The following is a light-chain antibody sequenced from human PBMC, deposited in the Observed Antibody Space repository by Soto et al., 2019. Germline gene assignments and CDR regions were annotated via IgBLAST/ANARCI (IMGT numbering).Light chain of an antibody. V-gene: IGKV1-27*01. CDR2: SES. CDR3: QRFNTAPLT. J-gene: IGKJ5*01. CDR1: QGVSGW. Sequence: DIQMTQSPSSVSASIGDRVTITCRASQGVSGWLAWYQQKPGKVPKLLIYSESTLQSGVPSRFSGSGSGTDFTLTISSLQAEDVANYYGQRFNTAPLTVGQGTLLEIK.